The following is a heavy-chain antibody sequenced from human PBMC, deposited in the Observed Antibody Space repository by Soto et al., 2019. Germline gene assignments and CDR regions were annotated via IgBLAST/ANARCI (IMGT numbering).Heavy chain of an antibody. Sequence: ASVKVSCKVSGYTFTGYYMHWVRQAPGQGLEWMGWINPNSGGTNYAQKFQGWVTMTRDTSISTAYMELSRLRSDDTAVYYCAILEYSSGWSEDAFDIWGQGTMVTVSS. J-gene: IGHJ3*02. CDR2: INPNSGGT. CDR1: GYTFTGYY. CDR3: AILEYSSGWSEDAFDI. V-gene: IGHV1-2*04. D-gene: IGHD6-19*01.